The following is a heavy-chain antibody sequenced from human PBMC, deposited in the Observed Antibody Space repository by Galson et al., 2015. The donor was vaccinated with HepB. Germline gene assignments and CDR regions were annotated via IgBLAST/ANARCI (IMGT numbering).Heavy chain of an antibody. J-gene: IGHJ4*02. V-gene: IGHV3-23*01. CDR3: AKEGGESSSWYVDY. Sequence: SVKLSCAASGFTFTSYAMNWVRQAPGQGLEWVSAISGSGGNTYYADYLKGRFTITRNNSKNTMYLQLDSLRAEDTAVYYCAKEGGESSSWYVDYWGQGTLVTVSS. CDR2: ISGSGGNT. D-gene: IGHD6-13*01. CDR1: GFTFTSYA.